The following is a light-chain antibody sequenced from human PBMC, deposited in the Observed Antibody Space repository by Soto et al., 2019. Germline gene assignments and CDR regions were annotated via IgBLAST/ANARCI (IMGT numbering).Light chain of an antibody. Sequence: EIVMTQSPATLSVSPGERATLSCRASQSVSSNLAWYQQKPGQAPRLLIYGASTRATGIPARFSGSGSGTECTLTISSLQSEDVAVYYCQQDNNWPPWTFGQGTKVEIK. J-gene: IGKJ1*01. CDR1: QSVSSN. CDR2: GAS. CDR3: QQDNNWPPWT. V-gene: IGKV3-15*01.